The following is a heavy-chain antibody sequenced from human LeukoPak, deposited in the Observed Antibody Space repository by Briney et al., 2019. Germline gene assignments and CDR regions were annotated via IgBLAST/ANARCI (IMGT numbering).Heavy chain of an antibody. V-gene: IGHV3-53*01. D-gene: IGHD3-3*01. Sequence: GGSLRLSCAVSGFIVSDYYMYWVRQAPGKSLEWVSVIYTGGRTLYADSVRGRVTISRDSPKNTLYLQMDSLRAEDTAVYYCARDSSDFGDALDIWGQGTMVTVSS. CDR3: ARDSSDFGDALDI. CDR2: IYTGGRT. J-gene: IGHJ3*02. CDR1: GFIVSDYY.